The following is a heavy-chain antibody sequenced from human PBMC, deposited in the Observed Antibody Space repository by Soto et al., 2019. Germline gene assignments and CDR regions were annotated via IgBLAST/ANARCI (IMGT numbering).Heavy chain of an antibody. V-gene: IGHV4-31*03. Sequence: QVQLQESGPGLVKPSQTLSLTCTVSGGSISSVGYYWSWIRQHPGKVLEWIGYIYYSGSTYYNPSLKSRVTISVDTSKNQFSLKLSSVTAADTAVYYCERELRFGEDYYGMDVWGQGTTVTVSS. CDR2: IYYSGST. CDR1: GGSISSVGYY. D-gene: IGHD3-10*01. J-gene: IGHJ6*02. CDR3: ERELRFGEDYYGMDV.